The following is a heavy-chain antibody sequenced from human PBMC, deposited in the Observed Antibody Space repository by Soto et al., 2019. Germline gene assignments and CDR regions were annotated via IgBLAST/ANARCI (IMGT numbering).Heavy chain of an antibody. Sequence: EVPLVESGGGLVKPGGSLRLSCAASGFTFSSYSMNWVRQAPGKGLEWVSSISSSSSYIYYADSVKGRFTISRDNAKNSLYLQMNSLRAEDTAVYYCAREISYCGGDCYPGKWGQGTLVTVSS. CDR1: GFTFSSYS. V-gene: IGHV3-21*01. D-gene: IGHD2-21*02. CDR3: AREISYCGGDCYPGK. CDR2: ISSSSSYI. J-gene: IGHJ4*02.